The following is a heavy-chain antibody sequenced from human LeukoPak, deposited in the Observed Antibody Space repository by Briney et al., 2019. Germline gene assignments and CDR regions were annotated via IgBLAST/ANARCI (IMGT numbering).Heavy chain of an antibody. D-gene: IGHD3-10*01. J-gene: IGHJ4*02. Sequence: TPSETLSLTCTVSGGSISSSSYYWGWIRQPPGKGLEWFGSIYYSGTTYYTPSLRSRVTISVDTSKNQFSLKLSSVTAADTAVYYCARQAYYYGSGSYTYFDYWGQGTLVTVSS. CDR2: IYYSGTT. CDR3: ARQAYYYGSGSYTYFDY. V-gene: IGHV4-39*01. CDR1: GGSISSSSYY.